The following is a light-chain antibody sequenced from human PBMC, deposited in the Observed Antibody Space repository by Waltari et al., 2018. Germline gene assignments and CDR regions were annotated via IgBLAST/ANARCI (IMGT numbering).Light chain of an antibody. J-gene: IGLJ3*02. CDR1: SGHSSNV. Sequence: QLVLTQSPSASASLGASVKPTCTLSSGHSSNVLAWLHQRPEKCPRYLMKVNSDGSHSKGDEIPDRFSGSSSGAERYLTISNLQSEDEADYFCQTGGHGTWVFGGGTTLTVL. CDR3: QTGGHGTWV. CDR2: VNSDGSH. V-gene: IGLV4-69*01.